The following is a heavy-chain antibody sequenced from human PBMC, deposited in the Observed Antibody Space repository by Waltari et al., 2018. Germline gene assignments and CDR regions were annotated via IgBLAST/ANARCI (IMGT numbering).Heavy chain of an antibody. CDR3: ARHGSSSLPCDY. CDR2: IYHSGST. J-gene: IGHJ4*02. Sequence: QVQLQESGPGLVKPSETLSLTCAVSGYSISRGYYWGWIRQPPGKGLEWIGSIYHSGSTYYNPSLKSRVTISVDTSKNQFSLKLSSVTAADTAVYYCARHGSSSLPCDYWGQGTLVTVSS. CDR1: GYSISRGYY. D-gene: IGHD6-6*01. V-gene: IGHV4-38-2*01.